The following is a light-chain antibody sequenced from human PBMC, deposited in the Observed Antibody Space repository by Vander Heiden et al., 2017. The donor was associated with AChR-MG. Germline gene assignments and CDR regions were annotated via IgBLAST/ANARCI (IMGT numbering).Light chain of an antibody. J-gene: IGKJ2*01. CDR3: QQYNNWPPYT. CDR1: QSISSH. V-gene: IGKV3-15*01. Sequence: EIVMPQSPATLYVSPGERATPSCRASQSISSHLAWYQQKPGQAPRLLIYGASTRATGGPARFSGSGSGTEFTLTIGSLRSEDFAVYYCQQYNNWPPYTFGQGTKLEIK. CDR2: GAS.